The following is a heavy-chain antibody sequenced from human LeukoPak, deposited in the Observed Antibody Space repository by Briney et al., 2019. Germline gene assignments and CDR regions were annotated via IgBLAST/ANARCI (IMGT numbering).Heavy chain of an antibody. D-gene: IGHD3-16*02. CDR1: GYSFTSYW. Sequence: GESLQISCNGSGYSFTSYWIGWVRQMPGKGLEWMGIIYPGDSDTRYSPSFQGQVTISADKSISTAYLQWSSLKASDTAMYYCARRGYDYVWGSYQFDYWGQGTLVTVSS. V-gene: IGHV5-51*01. CDR2: IYPGDSDT. J-gene: IGHJ4*02. CDR3: ARRGYDYVWGSYQFDY.